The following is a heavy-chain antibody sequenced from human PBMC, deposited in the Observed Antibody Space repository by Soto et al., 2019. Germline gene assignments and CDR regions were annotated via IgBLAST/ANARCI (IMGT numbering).Heavy chain of an antibody. J-gene: IGHJ4*02. CDR1: GDSISSSSYY. D-gene: IGHD2-21*02. Sequence: AETLCLTCIVFGDSISSSSYYWGWIGQPPGKGLEWIGSIYYSGRTYNKPSFKSRVTISIDTSKNQFSLKLSTVTAKNTAVYYCARQRTTVVTQDYFDHWGQGALVTVSS. CDR2: IYYSGRT. CDR3: ARQRTTVVTQDYFDH. V-gene: IGHV4-39*01.